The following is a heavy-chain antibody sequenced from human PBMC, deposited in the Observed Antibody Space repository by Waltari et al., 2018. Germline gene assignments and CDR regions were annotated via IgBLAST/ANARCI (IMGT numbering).Heavy chain of an antibody. Sequence: EVQLVESGGGLVQPGGSLRLSCAASGFTFNTYWMKWIRQAPGKGVEGWANKNPDGSQKFYVYSVKGRFTVSRDNAQNSLYLQMNNLRAEDTAVYYCTTLARGESGDYLGQGTLVTVSS. CDR1: GFTFNTYW. CDR3: TTLARGESGDY. CDR2: KNPDGSQK. J-gene: IGHJ4*02. D-gene: IGHD3-10*01. V-gene: IGHV3-7*01.